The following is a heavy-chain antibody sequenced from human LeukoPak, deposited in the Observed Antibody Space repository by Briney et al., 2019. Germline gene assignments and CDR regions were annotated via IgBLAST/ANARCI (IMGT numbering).Heavy chain of an antibody. D-gene: IGHD6-13*01. V-gene: IGHV4-34*01. CDR2: INHSGST. CDR3: ARDLGSSTLFDY. Sequence: SETLSLTCAVYGGSFSGYYWSWIRQPPGKGLEWIGEINHSGSTNYNPSLKSRVTISVDTSKNQFSLKLSSVTAADTAVYYCARDLGSSTLFDYWGQGTLVTVSS. J-gene: IGHJ4*02. CDR1: GGSFSGYY.